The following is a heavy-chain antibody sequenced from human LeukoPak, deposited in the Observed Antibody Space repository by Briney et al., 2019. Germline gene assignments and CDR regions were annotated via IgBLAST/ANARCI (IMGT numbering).Heavy chain of an antibody. Sequence: PGGSLRLSCAASGFTFSSYAMSWVRQAPGKGLEWVSAISGSGGSTYYADSVKGRFTISRDNSKSTLYLQMNSLRAEDTAVYYCAKDSRNDRANNWFDPWGQGTLVTVSS. CDR2: ISGSGGST. D-gene: IGHD1-1*01. CDR1: GFTFSSYA. V-gene: IGHV3-23*01. CDR3: AKDSRNDRANNWFDP. J-gene: IGHJ5*02.